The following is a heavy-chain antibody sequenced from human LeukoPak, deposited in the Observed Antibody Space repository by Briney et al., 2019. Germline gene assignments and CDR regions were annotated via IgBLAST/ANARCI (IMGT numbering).Heavy chain of an antibody. Sequence: GGSLRLSCAASGFTFNVYSMNWFRQAPGKGLEWISYISSSSGTIYYADSVKGRFTISRDNAKNSLYLQMNSLRAEDTAVYYCARDDSSGLEFDYWGQGTLVTVSS. D-gene: IGHD3-22*01. CDR2: ISSSSGTI. V-gene: IGHV3-48*04. CDR1: GFTFNVYS. J-gene: IGHJ4*02. CDR3: ARDDSSGLEFDY.